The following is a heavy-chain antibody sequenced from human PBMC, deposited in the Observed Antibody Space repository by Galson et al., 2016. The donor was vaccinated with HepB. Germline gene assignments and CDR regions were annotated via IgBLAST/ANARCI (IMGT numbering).Heavy chain of an antibody. CDR3: ASSVRGSGSPPGGY. V-gene: IGHV3-74*01. D-gene: IGHD3-10*01. CDR1: GFTFSNYW. Sequence: LRLSCAASGFTFSNYWMHWVRQAPGKGLVWVSRINSDGSSTGFADSVKGRFTISRDNAKNTLYLQMNSLRAEDTAVYYCASSVRGSGSPPGGYWGQGTLVTVSS. CDR2: INSDGSST. J-gene: IGHJ4*02.